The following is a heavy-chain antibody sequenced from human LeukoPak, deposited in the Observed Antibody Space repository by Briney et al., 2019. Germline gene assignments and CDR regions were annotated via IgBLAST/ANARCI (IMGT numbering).Heavy chain of an antibody. CDR3: ARGGVVVTDLDY. D-gene: IGHD2-21*02. V-gene: IGHV3-23*01. J-gene: IGHJ4*02. Sequence: PGGSLRLSCAASGFTFSTYAMSWVRQAPGKGLQWVSAISSSGGSTYYADSVKGRFTISRDNSKNTLYLQMNSLRAEDTAVYYCARGGVVVTDLDYWGQGTLVTVSS. CDR1: GFTFSTYA. CDR2: ISSSGGST.